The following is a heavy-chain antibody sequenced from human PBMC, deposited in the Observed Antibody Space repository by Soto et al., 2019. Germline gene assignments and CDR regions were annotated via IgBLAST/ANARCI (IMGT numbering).Heavy chain of an antibody. CDR2: MNPNSGNT. V-gene: IGHV1-8*01. Sequence: QVQLVQSGDEVKKPGASVKVSCKASGYTFTSYVINWVRQATGQGLEWMRWMNPNSGNTDDAQKFQGRVTMTRNTSISTADMELSSLRSEDTAVYYCARERTYFGDYWRQGTLVIVSS. CDR3: ARERTYFGDY. CDR1: GYTFTSYV. J-gene: IGHJ4*02. D-gene: IGHD3-9*01.